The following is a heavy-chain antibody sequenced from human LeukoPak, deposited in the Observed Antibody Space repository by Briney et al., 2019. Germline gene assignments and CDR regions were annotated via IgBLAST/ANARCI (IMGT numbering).Heavy chain of an antibody. V-gene: IGHV4-4*07. D-gene: IGHD4-17*01. J-gene: IGHJ6*03. CDR1: GGSISSYY. CDR3: ARVHGDYGSYYYYYYMEV. Sequence: SETLSLTCTVSGGSISSYYWSWIRQPAGKGLEWIGRIYTSGSTNYNPSLKSRVTMSVDASKNQFSLKLSSVTAADTAVYYCARVHGDYGSYYYYYYMEVCGKGTTVTVSS. CDR2: IYTSGST.